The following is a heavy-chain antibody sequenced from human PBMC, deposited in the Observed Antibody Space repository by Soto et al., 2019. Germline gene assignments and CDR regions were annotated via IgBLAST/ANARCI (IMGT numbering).Heavy chain of an antibody. CDR3: AREPHYYYDSSGYHLNAFDI. D-gene: IGHD3-22*01. V-gene: IGHV4-59*01. J-gene: IGHJ3*02. Sequence: LXLTCTVSCGSISIYYWSWIRQPPGNGLEWIGYIYYSGSTNYNPSLKSRFTISVDTSKNQFSLKLSSVTAADTAVYYCAREPHYYYDSSGYHLNAFDIWGQGTMVTVSS. CDR1: CGSISIYY. CDR2: IYYSGST.